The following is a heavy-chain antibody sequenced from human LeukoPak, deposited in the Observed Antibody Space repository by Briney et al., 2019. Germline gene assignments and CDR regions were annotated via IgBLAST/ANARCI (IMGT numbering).Heavy chain of an antibody. J-gene: IGHJ4*02. CDR1: GFTFNTYT. CDR2: ITASSTAI. CDR3: ARTYYDILTGYNPYFDY. V-gene: IGHV3-21*01. D-gene: IGHD3-9*01. Sequence: GGSLRLSCAASGFTFNTYTMNWVRQAPGKGLEWVSSITASSTAIYSADSVKGRFTISRDNAKNFLYLQMNSLRAEGTAVYYCARTYYDILTGYNPYFDYWGQGILVTVSS.